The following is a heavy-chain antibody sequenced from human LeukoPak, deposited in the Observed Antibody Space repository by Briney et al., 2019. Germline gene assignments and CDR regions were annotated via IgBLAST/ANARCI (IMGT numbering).Heavy chain of an antibody. CDR3: ASVGYSGYAHDY. J-gene: IGHJ4*02. CDR1: GYTFTSYD. CDR2: MNPNSGNT. D-gene: IGHD5-12*01. V-gene: IGHV1-8*01. Sequence: ASVKVSCKASGYTFTSYDINWVRQATGQGLEWMGWMNPNSGNTSYAQKFQGRVTMTRNTSISTAYMELSSLRSEDTAVYYCASVGYSGYAHDYWGQGTLVTVSS.